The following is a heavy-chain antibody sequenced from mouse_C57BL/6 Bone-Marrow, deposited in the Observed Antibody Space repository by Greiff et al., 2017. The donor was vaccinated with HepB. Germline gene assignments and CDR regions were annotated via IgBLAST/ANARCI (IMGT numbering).Heavy chain of an antibody. J-gene: IGHJ1*03. CDR3: TRKESDGYPYWYFDV. V-gene: IGHV1-15*01. Sequence: QVQLQQSGAELVRPGASVTLSCKASGYTFTDYEMHWVKQTPVHGLEWIGAIDPETGGTAYNQKFKGKAILTADKSSSTAYMELRSLTSEDSAVYYCTRKESDGYPYWYFDVWGTGTTVTVSS. CDR1: GYTFTDYE. CDR2: IDPETGGT. D-gene: IGHD2-3*01.